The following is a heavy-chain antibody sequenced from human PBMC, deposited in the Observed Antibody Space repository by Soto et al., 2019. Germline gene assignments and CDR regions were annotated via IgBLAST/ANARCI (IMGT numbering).Heavy chain of an antibody. CDR1: GFTFSSYA. CDR3: AKDQGPSSAWYGGFDC. CDR2: ISSSCFNT. D-gene: IGHD6-19*01. V-gene: IGHV3-23*01. J-gene: IGHJ4*02. Sequence: PGGSLRLSCAASGFTFSSYAMSWVRQAPGKGLEWVSGISSSCFNTYYADFVRGRFSISRDNSKNTLYLQMNSLRAEDTAVYYCAKDQGPSSAWYGGFDCWGQGTVVTVSS.